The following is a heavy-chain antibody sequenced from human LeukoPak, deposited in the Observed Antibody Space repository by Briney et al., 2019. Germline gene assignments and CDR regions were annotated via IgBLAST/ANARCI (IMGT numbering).Heavy chain of an antibody. CDR2: ISGSGGST. CDR3: AKRTRSGGNGDFDY. V-gene: IGHV3-23*01. D-gene: IGHD2-15*01. Sequence: GGSLRLSCAASGFTFSSYAMSWVRQAPGKGLEWVPAISGSGGSTYYADSVKGRFTMSRDNSKNTLYLQMNSLRAEDTAVYYCAKRTRSGGNGDFDYWGQGTLVTVSS. J-gene: IGHJ4*02. CDR1: GFTFSSYA.